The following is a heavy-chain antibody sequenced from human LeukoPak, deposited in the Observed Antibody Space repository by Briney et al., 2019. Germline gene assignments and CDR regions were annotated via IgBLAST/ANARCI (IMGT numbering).Heavy chain of an antibody. CDR2: ISGSGGST. V-gene: IGHV3-23*01. Sequence: GGSLRLSCAASGFTFSDYYMSWIRQAPGKGLEWVSAISGSGGSTYYADSVKGRFTISRDNSKNTLYLQMNSLRAEDTAVYYCAREYGSGSLYFDYWGQGTLVTVSS. D-gene: IGHD3-10*01. J-gene: IGHJ4*02. CDR1: GFTFSDYY. CDR3: AREYGSGSLYFDY.